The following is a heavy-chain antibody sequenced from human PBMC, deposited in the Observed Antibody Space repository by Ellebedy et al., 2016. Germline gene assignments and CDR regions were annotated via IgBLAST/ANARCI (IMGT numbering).Heavy chain of an antibody. CDR1: GGSISNSNYY. Sequence: SETLSLTXSVSGGSISNSNYYWSWIRQLPGKGLEWIGFIYHSGTISYNPSLKSRLAMSVDRSKNHFSLELKSVTAADTAVYYCARSRFVFTGRVDNWFDSWGQGTLVTVSS. CDR2: IYHSGTI. V-gene: IGHV4-31*03. D-gene: IGHD2-15*01. CDR3: ARSRFVFTGRVDNWFDS. J-gene: IGHJ5*01.